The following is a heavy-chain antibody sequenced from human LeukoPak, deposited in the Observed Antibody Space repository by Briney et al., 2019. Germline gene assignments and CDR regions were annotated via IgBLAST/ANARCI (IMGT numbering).Heavy chain of an antibody. V-gene: IGHV3-23*01. D-gene: IGHD6-13*01. Sequence: GGSLRLSCAASGFTFSSYGMSWVRQAPGKGLEWVSSISGSGGSTYYADSVKDRFTISRDNSRNSLSLQMHSLRADDTAVYYCAKDRPYISSWYGCSTPWGQGTLVTVSS. CDR2: ISGSGGST. J-gene: IGHJ5*02. CDR3: AKDRPYISSWYGCSTP. CDR1: GFTFSSYG.